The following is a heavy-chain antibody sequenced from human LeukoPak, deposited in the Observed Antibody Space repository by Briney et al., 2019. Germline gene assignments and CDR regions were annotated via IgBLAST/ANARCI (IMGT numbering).Heavy chain of an antibody. D-gene: IGHD3-16*02. CDR1: GFPFNAYN. CDR3: AKDGGRYRFDF. Sequence: GSLRLSCTAPGFPFNAYNIHWIRQSPGRGVEGVSFIRNDETEIHYADFAKGRFTISRDRSKNSVYLQMTSLRPDDTALYYCAKDGGRYRFDFWGQGTMVTVSS. V-gene: IGHV3-30*02. J-gene: IGHJ4*02. CDR2: IRNDETEI.